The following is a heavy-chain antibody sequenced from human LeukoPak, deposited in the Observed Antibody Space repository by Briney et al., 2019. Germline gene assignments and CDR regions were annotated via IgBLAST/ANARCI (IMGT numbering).Heavy chain of an antibody. CDR2: IKQDGSEK. CDR3: ARQNYDFWSGYIVY. V-gene: IGHV3-7*01. J-gene: IGHJ4*02. D-gene: IGHD3-3*01. Sequence: PGGSLRLSCAASGFTFSSYWKSWVRQAPGKGLEWVANIKQDGSEKYYVDSVKGRFTISRDNAKNSLYLQMNSLRAEDTAVYYCARQNYDFWSGYIVYWGQGTLVTVAS. CDR1: GFTFSSYW.